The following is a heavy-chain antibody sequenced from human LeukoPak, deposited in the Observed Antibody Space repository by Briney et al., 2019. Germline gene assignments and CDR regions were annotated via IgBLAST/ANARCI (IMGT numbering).Heavy chain of an antibody. Sequence: GASVKVSCKASGYTFTGYYMHWVRQAPGQGLEWMGRINPNSGGTNYAQKFQGRVTMTRDTSISTAYMELSRLRSDDTAVYYCARDPLYYYDSCGNDAFDIWGQGTMVTVSS. CDR3: ARDPLYYYDSCGNDAFDI. D-gene: IGHD3-22*01. J-gene: IGHJ3*02. CDR2: INPNSGGT. V-gene: IGHV1-2*06. CDR1: GYTFTGYY.